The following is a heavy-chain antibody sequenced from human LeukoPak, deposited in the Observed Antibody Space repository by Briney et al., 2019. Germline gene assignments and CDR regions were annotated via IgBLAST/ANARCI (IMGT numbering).Heavy chain of an antibody. V-gene: IGHV3-64D*06. CDR2: ISPNGGRT. D-gene: IGHD1-26*01. CDR3: VKDFSGTYSFDF. Sequence: GGSLRLSCSASGFTFSSHFLHWVRQAPGQGLDYVASISPNGGRTLYADSAKGRFTISRDNSKSTLYLQMSGLSAEDTALYYCVKDFSGTYSFDFWGQGTLVTVSS. J-gene: IGHJ4*02. CDR1: GFTFSSHF.